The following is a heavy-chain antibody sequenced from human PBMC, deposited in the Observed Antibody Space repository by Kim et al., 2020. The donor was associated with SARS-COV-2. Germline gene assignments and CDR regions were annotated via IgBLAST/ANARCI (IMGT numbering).Heavy chain of an antibody. CDR1: GYTFTAYY. D-gene: IGHD3-22*01. J-gene: IGHJ6*01. CDR3: AKDYYDASGYYKFYYFYGM. CDR2: IHPKSGVT. Sequence: ASVKVSCEASGYTFTAYYVHWVRQAPGQGLEWIGRIHPKSGVTNFAQKFQGRVTMTRDTSINTVYMALSGLRPDDTAVYYCAKDYYDASGYYKFYYFYGM. V-gene: IGHV1-2*06.